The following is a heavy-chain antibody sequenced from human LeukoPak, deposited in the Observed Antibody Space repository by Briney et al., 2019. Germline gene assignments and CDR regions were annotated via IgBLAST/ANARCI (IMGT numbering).Heavy chain of an antibody. V-gene: IGHV1-18*01. Sequence: ASVKVSCMASGYTFTSYVISWVRQAPGQGLEWMGWISAYYGYTNYAQKLQGRVTMTTDTSTSTAYMELRSLRSDDTAVYYCARDGGSYWGLVYWGQGTLVTVSS. CDR2: ISAYYGYT. CDR1: GYTFTSYV. J-gene: IGHJ4*02. D-gene: IGHD1-26*01. CDR3: ARDGGSYWGLVY.